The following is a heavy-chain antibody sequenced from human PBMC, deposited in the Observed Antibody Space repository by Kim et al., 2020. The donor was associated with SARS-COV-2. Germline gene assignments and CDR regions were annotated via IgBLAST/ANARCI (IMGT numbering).Heavy chain of an antibody. D-gene: IGHD1-26*01. CDR1: GFTFSTYA. CDR3: ARGGGVGAPFDY. CDR2: ISYDGSIK. V-gene: IGHV3-30*04. J-gene: IGHJ4*02. Sequence: GGSLRLSCAASGFTFSTYAMHWVRQAPGKGLECVAVISYDGSIKYYVDSVKGRFTVSRDNSKNTLYLQMNSLRAEDTAVYYCARGGGVGAPFDYWGQGTLVTVSS.